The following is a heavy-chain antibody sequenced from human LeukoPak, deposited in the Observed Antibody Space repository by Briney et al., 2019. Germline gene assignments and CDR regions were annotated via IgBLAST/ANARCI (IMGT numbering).Heavy chain of an antibody. V-gene: IGHV3-7*01. CDR2: IXQDGSEK. J-gene: IGHJ4*02. CDR1: GFTFSSYA. Sequence: GGSLRLSCAASGFTFSSYAMHWVRQAPGKGLEWVANIXQDGSEKYXVDSVXXRFTISRDNAKNSLYLQMNSVRAEDTAVYYCARDXXAVAGTDYFDYWGQGTLVTVSS. CDR3: ARDXXAVAGTDYFDY. D-gene: IGHD6-19*01.